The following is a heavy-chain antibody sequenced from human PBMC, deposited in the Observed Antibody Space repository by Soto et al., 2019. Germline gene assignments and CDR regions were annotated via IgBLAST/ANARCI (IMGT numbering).Heavy chain of an antibody. CDR3: ARVGELSFTSDY. CDR1: GGSISSYY. V-gene: IGHV4-59*01. D-gene: IGHD3-16*02. J-gene: IGHJ4*02. CDR2: IYYSGST. Sequence: TSETLCVTGTISGGSISSYYWIWIRQPPGKGLEWIGYIYYSGSTNYNPSLKSRVTISVDTSKNQFSLKLSSVTAADTAVYYCARVGELSFTSDYWGQGTLVTVSS.